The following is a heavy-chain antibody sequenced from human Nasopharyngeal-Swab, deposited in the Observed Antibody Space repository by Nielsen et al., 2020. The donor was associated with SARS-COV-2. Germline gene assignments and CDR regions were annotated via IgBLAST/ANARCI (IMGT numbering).Heavy chain of an antibody. Sequence: GESLKIPCAASGFIFSNYGMHWVRQAPGKGLGWVAVIWYDGSNKYYAGSLKGRFTISRDNSKNTLYLQMNSLRAADTAAYYFAAAPSGDYGGYWGQGTLVTVSS. CDR1: GFIFSNYG. CDR3: AAAPSGDYGGY. CDR2: IWYDGSNK. V-gene: IGHV3-33*01. J-gene: IGHJ4*02. D-gene: IGHD4-23*01.